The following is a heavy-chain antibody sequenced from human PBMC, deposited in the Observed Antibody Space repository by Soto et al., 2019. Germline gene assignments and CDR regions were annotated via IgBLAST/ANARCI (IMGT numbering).Heavy chain of an antibody. D-gene: IGHD5-18*01. CDR2: IYYSGST. J-gene: IGHJ4*02. CDR3: ARVAFAAMDHQRFDY. Sequence: LSETLSLTCTVSGGSISSGGYYWSWIRQHPGKGLEWIGYIYYSGSTYYNPSLKSRVTISVDTSKNQFSLKLSSVTAADTAVYYCARVAFAAMDHQRFDYWGQGALVTVSS. CDR1: GGSISSGGYY. V-gene: IGHV4-31*03.